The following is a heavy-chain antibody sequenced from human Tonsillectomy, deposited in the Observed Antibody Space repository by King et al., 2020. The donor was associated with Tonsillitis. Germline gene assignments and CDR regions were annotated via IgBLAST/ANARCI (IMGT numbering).Heavy chain of an antibody. CDR2: TRSKANSYTT. CDR1: GFTFSDHY. V-gene: IGHV3-72*01. Sequence: VQLVESGGGLVHPGGSLRLSCAASGFTFSDHYMDWVRQAPGKGLEWVGRTRSKANSYTTEYAASVKGRFSISRDDSKNSVYLQMNSLKTEDTAVYYCTRGAGEYCTSTSCPYYYYGMDVWGQGSTVTVSS. CDR3: TRGAGEYCTSTSCPYYYYGMDV. J-gene: IGHJ6*02. D-gene: IGHD2-2*01.